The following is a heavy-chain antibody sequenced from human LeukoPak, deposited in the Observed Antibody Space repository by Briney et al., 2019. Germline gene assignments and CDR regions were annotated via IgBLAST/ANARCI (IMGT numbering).Heavy chain of an antibody. Sequence: GASVKVSCKVSGYTLTELSVHWVRQAPGKGLEWMGGFDAEDGETIYAQKFQGRVTMTEDTSTDTAYMELSSLTSEDTAVYYCATDGNYYDSSGYYKRWGHGTLVTVSS. D-gene: IGHD3-22*01. CDR1: GYTLTELS. CDR3: ATDGNYYDSSGYYKR. J-gene: IGHJ4*01. V-gene: IGHV1-24*01. CDR2: FDAEDGET.